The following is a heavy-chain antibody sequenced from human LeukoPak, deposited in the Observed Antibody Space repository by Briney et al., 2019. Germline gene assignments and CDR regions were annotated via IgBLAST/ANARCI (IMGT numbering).Heavy chain of an antibody. CDR3: ARAVGGHDSSGDDAFDI. Sequence: KPSETLPLTCAVSGGSISSSNWWSWVRQPPGKGLEWIGEIYHSGSANYNPSLKSRVTISVDKSKNQFSLKLSSVTAADTAVYYCARAVGGHDSSGDDAFDIWGQGTMVTVSS. CDR1: GGSISSSNW. J-gene: IGHJ3*02. D-gene: IGHD3-22*01. V-gene: IGHV4-4*02. CDR2: IYHSGSA.